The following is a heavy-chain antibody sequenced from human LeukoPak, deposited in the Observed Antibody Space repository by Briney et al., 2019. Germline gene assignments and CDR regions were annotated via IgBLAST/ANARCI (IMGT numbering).Heavy chain of an antibody. CDR2: ISDFVDNT. CDR1: GFTFSSYA. D-gene: IGHD2-8*01. CDR3: AKGKINHNGAFDA. V-gene: IGHV3-23*01. J-gene: IGHJ3*01. Sequence: GGSLRLSCAASGFTFSSYAMSWVRQAPGKGLEWVSSISDFVDNTYYADSVKGRFTISRDNSEKSLYLQMSSLRVEDTAVYYCAKGKINHNGAFDAWGQGTRVTVSS.